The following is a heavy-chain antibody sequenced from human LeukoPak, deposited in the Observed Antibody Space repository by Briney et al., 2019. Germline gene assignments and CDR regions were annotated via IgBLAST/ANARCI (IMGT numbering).Heavy chain of an antibody. V-gene: IGHV3-15*01. CDR2: IKSKTDGGTT. J-gene: IGHJ4*02. CDR3: TTGTIGLYYYGSGSHQGFDY. D-gene: IGHD3-10*01. CDR1: GFTFSNAW. Sequence: PGGSLRLSCAASGFTFSNAWMSWVRQAPGKGLEWVGRIKSKTDGGTTDYAAPVKGRFTISRDDSKNTLYLQMNSLKTEDTAVYYCTTGTIGLYYYGSGSHQGFDYWAREPWSPSPQ.